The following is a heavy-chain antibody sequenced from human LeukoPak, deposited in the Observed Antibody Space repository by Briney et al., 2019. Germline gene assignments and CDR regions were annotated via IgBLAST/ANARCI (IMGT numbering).Heavy chain of an antibody. CDR2: INHSGST. CDR3: ARPRDMTTVTTQAFDT. Sequence: PSETLSLTCAVYGGSFSGYYWSWIRQPPGKGLEWIGEINHSGSTNYNPSLKSRVTISVDTSKNQFSLKLSSVTAADTAVYYCARPRDMTTVTTQAFDTWGQGTMVTVSS. D-gene: IGHD4-17*01. J-gene: IGHJ3*02. CDR1: GGSFSGYY. V-gene: IGHV4-34*01.